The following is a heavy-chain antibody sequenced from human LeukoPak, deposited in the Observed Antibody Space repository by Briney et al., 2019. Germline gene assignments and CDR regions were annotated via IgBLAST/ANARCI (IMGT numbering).Heavy chain of an antibody. J-gene: IGHJ4*02. CDR3: ARRDSSGWYSPFDY. CDR1: GYSFTSYW. Sequence: GESLKISCKGSGYSFTSYWIGWVRQMPGKGLEWMGLVFPGDSDTRYSPTFQGQVTVSADKSINTAYLQWTSLKASDTAMYYCARRDSSGWYSPFDYWGQGTLVTVSS. D-gene: IGHD6-19*01. V-gene: IGHV5-51*01. CDR2: VFPGDSDT.